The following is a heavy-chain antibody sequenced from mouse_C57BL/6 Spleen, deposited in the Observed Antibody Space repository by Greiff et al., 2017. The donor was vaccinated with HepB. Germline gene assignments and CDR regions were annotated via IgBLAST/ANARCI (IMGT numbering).Heavy chain of an antibody. V-gene: IGHV5-4*01. CDR3: ARDQGYGSSSYYYAMDY. J-gene: IGHJ4*01. CDR2: ISDGGSYT. CDR1: GFTFSSYA. Sequence: EVKLVESGGGLVKPGGSLKLSCAASGFTFSSYAMSWVRQTPEKRLEWVATISDGGSYTYYPDNVKGRFTISRDNAKNNLYLQMSHLKSEDTAMYYCARDQGYGSSSYYYAMDYWGQGTSVTVSS. D-gene: IGHD1-1*01.